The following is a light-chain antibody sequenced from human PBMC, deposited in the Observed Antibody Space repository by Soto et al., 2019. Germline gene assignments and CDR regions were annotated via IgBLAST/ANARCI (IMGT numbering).Light chain of an antibody. J-gene: IGKJ5*01. V-gene: IGKV3-15*01. CDR2: GAS. Sequence: EILMTQSPDSLSVSPGETATLSCRASQSLNTDLAWYQQKPGQAPRLLLYGASTRATGISTRFSGGGSVTESTLTISGLQSEDSAVYYCQQYKSWPPITFGQGTRLEI. CDR3: QQYKSWPPIT. CDR1: QSLNTD.